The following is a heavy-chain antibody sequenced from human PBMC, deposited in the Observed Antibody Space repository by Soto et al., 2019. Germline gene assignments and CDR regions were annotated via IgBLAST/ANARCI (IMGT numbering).Heavy chain of an antibody. V-gene: IGHV4-39*01. D-gene: IGHD3-10*01. Sequence: SETLSLTCTVSGGSISSGSYYWGWIRQPPGKGLEWIGSIYYSGSTYYNPSLKSRVTISVDTSKNQFSLKLSSVTAADTAVYYCASHFRPFYGSGSDYYYGMDVWGQGTTVTSP. CDR1: GGSISSGSYY. J-gene: IGHJ6*02. CDR3: ASHFRPFYGSGSDYYYGMDV. CDR2: IYYSGST.